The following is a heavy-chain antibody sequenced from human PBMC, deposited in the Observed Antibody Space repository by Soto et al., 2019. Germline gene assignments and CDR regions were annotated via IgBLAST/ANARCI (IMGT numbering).Heavy chain of an antibody. V-gene: IGHV3-23*01. Sequence: GGSLRLSCAASGFTFSSYAMSWVRQAPGKGLEWVSAISGSGGSTYYADSVKGRFTISRDNSKNTLYLQMNSLRAEDTAVYYCAKDIVDIVVVVAATDYYYGMDVWGQGTTVTVSS. J-gene: IGHJ6*02. CDR3: AKDIVDIVVVVAATDYYYGMDV. CDR2: ISGSGGST. CDR1: GFTFSSYA. D-gene: IGHD2-15*01.